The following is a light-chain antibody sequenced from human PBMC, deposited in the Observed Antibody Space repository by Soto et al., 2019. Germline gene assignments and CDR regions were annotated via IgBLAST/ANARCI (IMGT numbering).Light chain of an antibody. CDR1: SSDVGGYNY. CDR2: EVS. CDR3: SSYAGSNNWV. V-gene: IGLV2-8*01. Sequence: QSALTQRPSASGSPGQSVTISCTGTSSDVGGYNYVSWYQQHPAKAPKLMIYEVSKRPSGVPDRFSGSKSGNTASLTVSGLQAEDEADYYCSSYAGSNNWVFGGGTQLTVL. J-gene: IGLJ3*02.